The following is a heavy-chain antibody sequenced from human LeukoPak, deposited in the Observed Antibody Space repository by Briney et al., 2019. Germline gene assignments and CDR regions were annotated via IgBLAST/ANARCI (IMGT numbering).Heavy chain of an antibody. CDR1: GFTFSSYS. CDR2: ISSSSSYI. Sequence: GGSLRLSCAASGFTFSSYSMNWVRQAPGKGLEWDSSISSSSSYIYYADSVKGRFTISRDNAKNSLYLQMNSLRAEDTAVYYCARAGWLGGFDYWGQGTLVTVSS. D-gene: IGHD6-19*01. J-gene: IGHJ4*02. V-gene: IGHV3-21*01. CDR3: ARAGWLGGFDY.